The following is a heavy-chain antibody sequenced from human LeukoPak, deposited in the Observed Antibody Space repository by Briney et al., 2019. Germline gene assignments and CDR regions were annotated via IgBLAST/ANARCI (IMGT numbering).Heavy chain of an antibody. CDR2: IYYSGST. V-gene: IGHV4-39*07. CDR1: GGSISGYY. CDR3: ARARRIAVAGTAFDY. J-gene: IGHJ4*02. Sequence: SETLSLTCTVSGGSISGYYWGWIRQPPGKGLEWIGSIYYSGSTYYNPSLKSRVTISVDTSKNQFSLKLSSVTAADTAVYYCARARRIAVAGTAFDYWGQGTLVTVSS. D-gene: IGHD6-19*01.